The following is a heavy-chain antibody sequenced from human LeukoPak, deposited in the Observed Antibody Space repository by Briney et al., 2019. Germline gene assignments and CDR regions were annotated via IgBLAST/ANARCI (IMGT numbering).Heavy chain of an antibody. J-gene: IGHJ4*02. CDR1: GGSISSSIYY. V-gene: IGHV4-39*01. CDR3: ARLRGGAWGYFDY. Sequence: KPSETLSLTCTVSGGSISSSIYYWGWIRQPPGKGLELIGHVYYTGSAYFNPSLKSRVTMSVDTSKNQFSLNLSSVTAADTAVYYCARLRGGAWGYFDYWGQGTLVTVSS. CDR2: VYYTGSA. D-gene: IGHD3-16*01.